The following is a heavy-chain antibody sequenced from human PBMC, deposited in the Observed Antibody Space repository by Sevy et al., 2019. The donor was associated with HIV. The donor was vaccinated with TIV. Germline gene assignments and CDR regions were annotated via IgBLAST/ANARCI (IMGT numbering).Heavy chain of an antibody. CDR1: GFSLSTSGVG. J-gene: IGHJ4*02. V-gene: IGHV2-5*01. D-gene: IGHD5-18*01. CDR3: AHRGRYSYGQAYLYFDY. Sequence: SGPTLVNPTQTLTLTCTFSGFSLSTSGVGVGWIRQPPGKALEWLALIYWNDDKRYSPSRKSRLTITKDTSKNQVVLKMTNMDPVDKATYYCAHRGRYSYGQAYLYFDYWGQGTLVTVSS. CDR2: IYWNDDK.